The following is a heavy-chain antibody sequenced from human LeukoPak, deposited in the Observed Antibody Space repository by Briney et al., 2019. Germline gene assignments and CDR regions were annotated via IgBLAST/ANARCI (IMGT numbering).Heavy chain of an antibody. Sequence: PGGSLRLSCAASGFTFSSYEMSWVRQARGKGLEWISYISIYGGSTYYADSVKGRFTISRDNAKNTLYLQTNSLRAEDTAVYYCARDNGENYHTAFDYWGQGTLVTVSS. J-gene: IGHJ4*02. V-gene: IGHV3-48*03. D-gene: IGHD2-8*01. CDR3: ARDNGENYHTAFDY. CDR2: ISIYGGST. CDR1: GFTFSSYE.